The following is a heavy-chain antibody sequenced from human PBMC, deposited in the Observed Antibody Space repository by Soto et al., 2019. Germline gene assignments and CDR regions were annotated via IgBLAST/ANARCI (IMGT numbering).Heavy chain of an antibody. V-gene: IGHV3-11*01. CDR1: GFTSSDYY. Sequence: QVQLVESGGGLVKPGESLRLSCAASGFTSSDYYMSWIRQAPGKGLEYISYISSSGNTIYNADSVRGRFTISRDNAKNSLYLQMNSLRAEDTAVYYYARDRSSSWYGRGYHYYGMDVWGQGTTVTVSS. CDR2: ISSSGNTI. J-gene: IGHJ6*02. D-gene: IGHD6-13*01. CDR3: ARDRSSSWYGRGYHYYGMDV.